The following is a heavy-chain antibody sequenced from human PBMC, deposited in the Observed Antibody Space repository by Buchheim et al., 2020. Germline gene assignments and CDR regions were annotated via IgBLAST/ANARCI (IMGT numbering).Heavy chain of an antibody. Sequence: EVQLVESGGGLVQPGGSLRLSCAASGFTFSSYWMHWVRQAPGKGLVWVSRINSDGSSTSYADSVKGRFTISRDNAKNTLYLQMNSLRAEDTAVYYCAIDQGRANYYDSSEWDYWGQGTL. CDR1: GFTFSSYW. CDR3: AIDQGRANYYDSSEWDY. CDR2: INSDGSST. D-gene: IGHD3-22*01. J-gene: IGHJ4*02. V-gene: IGHV3-74*01.